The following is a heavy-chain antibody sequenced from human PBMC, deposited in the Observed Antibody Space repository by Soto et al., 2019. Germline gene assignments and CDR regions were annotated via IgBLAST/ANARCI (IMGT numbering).Heavy chain of an antibody. CDR1: GDTFIKYD. J-gene: IGHJ4*02. CDR3: ARRKEPWGPNYFHV. CDR2: MNPSNGNA. D-gene: IGHD1-26*01. V-gene: IGHV1-8*01. Sequence: ASVKVSCKASGDTFIKYDINWVRQATGQGLEWMGWMNPSNGNAGYAQNFRGRVTMTSNTSITTAYMELSGLRYEDTAVYYCARRKEPWGPNYFHVWGQGTLVTVSS.